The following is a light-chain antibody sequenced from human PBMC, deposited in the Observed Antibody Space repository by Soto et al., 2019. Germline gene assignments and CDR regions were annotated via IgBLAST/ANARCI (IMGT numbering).Light chain of an antibody. Sequence: ENVLTQSPATLSLSPGEGATLSCRASQSINTYLAWYQQKPGQAPRLLIYDASKRATGIPARFSGSGSGTNFTLTISSLEPEDFAVYYCQQRRSWQVTFGQGTKV. J-gene: IGKJ1*01. CDR3: QQRRSWQVT. V-gene: IGKV3D-11*02. CDR1: QSINTY. CDR2: DAS.